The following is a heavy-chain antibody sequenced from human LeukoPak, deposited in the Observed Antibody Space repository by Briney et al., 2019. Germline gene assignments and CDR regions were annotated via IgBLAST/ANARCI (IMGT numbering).Heavy chain of an antibody. CDR3: ARMGGSSSYYYYMDV. Sequence: PSETLSLTCTVSGGYISSYYWSWIRQPPGKGLEWIGYIYYSGSTNYNPSLKSRVTISVDTSKNQFSLKLSSVTAADTAVYYCARMGGSSSYYYYMDVWGKGTTVTVSS. J-gene: IGHJ6*03. CDR2: IYYSGST. CDR1: GGYISSYY. V-gene: IGHV4-59*01. D-gene: IGHD6-6*01.